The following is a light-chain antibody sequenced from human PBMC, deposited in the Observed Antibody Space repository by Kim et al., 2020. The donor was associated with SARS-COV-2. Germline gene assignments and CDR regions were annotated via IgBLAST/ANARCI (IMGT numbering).Light chain of an antibody. J-gene: IGKJ1*01. CDR1: HGINNF. CDR2: AAS. CDR3: QKYDGAPWT. V-gene: IGKV1-27*01. Sequence: AAVCDRVTITCGASHGINNFVAWYQHRPGKAPRVLIYAASTLHSEVPSRFSGSGSGTDFTLTISSLQPEDVATYYCQKYDGAPWTFGQGTKVVIK.